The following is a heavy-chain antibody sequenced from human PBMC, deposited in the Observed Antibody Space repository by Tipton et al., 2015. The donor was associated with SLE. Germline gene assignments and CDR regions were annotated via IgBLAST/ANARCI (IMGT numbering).Heavy chain of an antibody. CDR3: ARVGGSYPGTFGI. Sequence: TLSLTCTVSGGSISSGSYYWSWIRQPAGKGLEWIGRIYTSGSTNYNPSLKSRVTISVDTSKNQFSLKLSSVTAADTAVYYCARVGGSYPGTFGIWGQGTMVTVSS. D-gene: IGHD1-26*01. J-gene: IGHJ3*02. CDR1: GGSISSGSYY. CDR2: IYTSGST. V-gene: IGHV4-61*02.